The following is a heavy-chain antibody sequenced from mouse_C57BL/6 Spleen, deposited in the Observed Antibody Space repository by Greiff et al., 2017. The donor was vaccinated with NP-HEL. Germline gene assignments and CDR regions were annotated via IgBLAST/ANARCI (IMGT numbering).Heavy chain of an antibody. CDR2: IHPNSGST. V-gene: IGHV1-64*01. D-gene: IGHD2-5*01. Sequence: QVQLQQSGAELVKPGASVKLSCKASGYTFTSYWMHWVKQRPGQGLEWIGMIHPNSGSTNYNEKFKSKATLTVDKSSSTAYMQLSSLTSEDSAVYYCASYSNYAWFAYWGQGTLVTVSA. CDR1: GYTFTSYW. J-gene: IGHJ3*01. CDR3: ASYSNYAWFAY.